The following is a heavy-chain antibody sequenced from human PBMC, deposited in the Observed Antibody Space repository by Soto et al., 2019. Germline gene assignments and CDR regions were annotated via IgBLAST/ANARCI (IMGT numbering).Heavy chain of an antibody. CDR1: GGTFSSST. V-gene: IGHV1-69*02. D-gene: IGHD3-22*01. J-gene: IGHJ5*01. CDR3: TRGGFYDGISDGWFDS. CDR2: IIPILGVA. Sequence: GASVKVSCKASGGTFSSSTINWVRQAPGQGLEWMGRIIPILGVANYAQKFQGRVTIIADKSTSTAYMELSSLKSEDTAVYYCTRGGFYDGISDGWFDSWGQGTLVTVSS.